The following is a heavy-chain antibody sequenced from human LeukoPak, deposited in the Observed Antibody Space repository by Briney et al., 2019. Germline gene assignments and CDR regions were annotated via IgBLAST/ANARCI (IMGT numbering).Heavy chain of an antibody. V-gene: IGHV1-18*01. D-gene: IGHD2-15*01. Sequence: ASVKVSCKASGYTFTSYGISWVRQAPGQGLEWMGWISAYNGNTNYAQKLQGRVTMTTDTSTSTAYMELRSLRSDDTAVYYCAREGYCSGGRCYLDAFDIWGQGTMVTVSS. CDR2: ISAYNGNT. CDR1: GYTFTSYG. J-gene: IGHJ3*02. CDR3: AREGYCSGGRCYLDAFDI.